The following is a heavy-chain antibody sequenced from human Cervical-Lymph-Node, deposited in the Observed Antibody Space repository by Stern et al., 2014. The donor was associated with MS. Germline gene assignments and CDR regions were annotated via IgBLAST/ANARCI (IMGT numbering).Heavy chain of an antibody. CDR3: AKDPYSSRWYGNYFDY. CDR1: GFSFSSYA. Sequence: VQLVESGGGLAQPGGSLRLSCAASGFSFSSYAMSWIRQAPGKGLEWVSALSSSVGSTYYADSVKGRFTISRDTSKNTLYLQMNSLRAEDTAVYYCAKDPYSSRWYGNYFDYWGQGTLVTVSS. V-gene: IGHV3-23*04. J-gene: IGHJ4*02. CDR2: LSSSVGST. D-gene: IGHD6-13*01.